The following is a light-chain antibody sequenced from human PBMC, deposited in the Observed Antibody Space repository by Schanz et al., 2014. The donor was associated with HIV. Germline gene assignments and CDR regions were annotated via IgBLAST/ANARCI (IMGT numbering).Light chain of an antibody. CDR1: SSDVGGYNY. CDR2: DVS. V-gene: IGLV2-14*03. Sequence: QSALTQPASVSGSPGQSITIPCTGTSSDVGGYNYVAWYQQHPGKAPKLMIYDVSDRPSGVSNRFSGSKSGNTASLTISGLQAEDETDYYCSSYRSSSTPYVFGTGTKLTVL. CDR3: SSYRSSSTPYV. J-gene: IGLJ1*01.